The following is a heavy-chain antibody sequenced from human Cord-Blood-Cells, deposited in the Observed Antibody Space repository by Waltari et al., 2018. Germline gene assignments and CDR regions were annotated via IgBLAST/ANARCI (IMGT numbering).Heavy chain of an antibody. D-gene: IGHD3-16*01. CDR2: INAGNGNT. CDR1: GYTFTSYA. CDR3: ARAEIGGYWYFDL. Sequence: QVQLVQSGAEVKKPGASVKVSCKASGYTFTSYAMHWVRQAPGQRLEWMGWINAGNGNTKYSQKFQGRVTITRDISASTAYMELSSLRSEDTAVYYCARAEIGGYWYFDLWGRGTLVTVSS. J-gene: IGHJ2*01. V-gene: IGHV1-3*01.